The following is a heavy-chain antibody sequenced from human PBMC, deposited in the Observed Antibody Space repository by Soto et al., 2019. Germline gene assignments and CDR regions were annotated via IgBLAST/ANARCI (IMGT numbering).Heavy chain of an antibody. V-gene: IGHV1-18*01. D-gene: IGHD3-16*01. CDR3: VMVDNYVTPTPQDV. CDR1: GYIFVNYG. CDR2: ISPYTGNT. Sequence: QVQLVQSGDEVKKPGASVKVSCKASGYIFVNYGIAWVRQAPGQGLEWMGWISPYTGNTHSATKVQGRLTVTKDTSTSTAYKDLGSLKSDDTAVYYCVMVDNYVTPTPQDVWGQGTTVTVSS. J-gene: IGHJ6*02.